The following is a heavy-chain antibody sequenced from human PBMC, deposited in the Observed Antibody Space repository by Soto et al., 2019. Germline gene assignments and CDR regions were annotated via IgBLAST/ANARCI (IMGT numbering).Heavy chain of an antibody. J-gene: IGHJ6*02. CDR2: ISYDGSNK. CDR1: GFTFSSYG. CDR3: AKNRELRSYYYYGMDV. V-gene: IGHV3-30*18. Sequence: VGSLRLSCAASGFTFSSYGMHWVRQAPGKGLEWVAVISYDGSNKYYADSVKGRFTISRDNSKNTLYLQMNSLRAEDTAVYYCAKNRELRSYYYYGMDVWGQGTTVTVSS. D-gene: IGHD1-26*01.